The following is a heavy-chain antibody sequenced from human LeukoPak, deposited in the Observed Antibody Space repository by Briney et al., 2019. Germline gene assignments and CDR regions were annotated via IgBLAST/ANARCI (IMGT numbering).Heavy chain of an antibody. CDR2: INHSGGT. V-gene: IGHV4-34*01. J-gene: IGHJ4*02. Sequence: PSETLSLTCAAYGGSFSGYYWSWIRQPPGKGLEWIGEINHSGGTNYNPSLKSRVTISVDTSKNQFSLKLSSVTAADTAVYYCARESSLPAYYYGSGSSHRGRDFDYWGQGTLVTVSS. D-gene: IGHD3-10*01. CDR3: ARESSLPAYYYGSGSSHRGRDFDY. CDR1: GGSFSGYY.